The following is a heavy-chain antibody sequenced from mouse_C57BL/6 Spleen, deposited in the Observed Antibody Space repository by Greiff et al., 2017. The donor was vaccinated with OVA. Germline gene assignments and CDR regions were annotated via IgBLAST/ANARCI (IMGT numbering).Heavy chain of an antibody. CDR1: GFTFSDYG. Sequence: EVQRVESGGGLVKPGGSLKLSCAASGFTFSDYGMHWVRQAPEKGLEWVAYISSGSSTIYYADTVKGRFTISRDNAKNTLFLQMTSLRSEDTAMYYCARRGGTRYYYAMDYWGQGTSVTVSS. V-gene: IGHV5-17*01. J-gene: IGHJ4*01. D-gene: IGHD3-3*01. CDR2: ISSGSSTI. CDR3: ARRGGTRYYYAMDY.